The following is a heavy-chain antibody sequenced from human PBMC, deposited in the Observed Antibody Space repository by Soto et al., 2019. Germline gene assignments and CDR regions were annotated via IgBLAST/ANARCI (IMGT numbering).Heavy chain of an antibody. D-gene: IGHD6-13*01. CDR2: ISGSGGST. CDR1: GFTFSSYA. Sequence: GGSLRLSCAASGFTFSSYAMSWVRQAPGKGLEWVSAISGSGGSTYYADSVKGRFTISRDNSKNTLYLQMNSLRAEDTAVYYCAKIEYSSSWGIVDYWGQGTLVTVSS. J-gene: IGHJ4*02. V-gene: IGHV3-23*01. CDR3: AKIEYSSSWGIVDY.